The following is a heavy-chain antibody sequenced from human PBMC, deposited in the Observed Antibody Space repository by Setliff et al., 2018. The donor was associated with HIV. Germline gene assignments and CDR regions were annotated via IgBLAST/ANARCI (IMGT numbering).Heavy chain of an antibody. Sequence: ASVKVSCKASGCSFLSYDISWVRQATGQGLEWMGWMNPDTGYTGFAQKFQGRVTMTTDTSTTTAYMELRSLKSDDTAIYFCASGMRWDTAMGDAFDIWGQGTMVTVSS. CDR1: GCSFLSYD. CDR3: ASGMRWDTAMGDAFDI. J-gene: IGHJ3*02. D-gene: IGHD5-18*01. CDR2: MNPDTGYT. V-gene: IGHV1-8*01.